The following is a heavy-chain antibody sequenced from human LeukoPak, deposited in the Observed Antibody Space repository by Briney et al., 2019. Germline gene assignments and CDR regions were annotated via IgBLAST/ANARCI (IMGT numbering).Heavy chain of an antibody. CDR3: AKDPGGAAAGAYGMDV. CDR2: ISGSGGST. D-gene: IGHD6-13*01. J-gene: IGHJ6*04. V-gene: IGHV3-23*01. Sequence: GGPLRLSCAASGFTFSSYAMSWVRQAPGKGLEWVSAISGSGGSTYYADSVKGRFTISRDNSKNTLYLQMNSLRAEDTAVYYCAKDPGGAAAGAYGMDVWGKGTTVTVSS. CDR1: GFTFSSYA.